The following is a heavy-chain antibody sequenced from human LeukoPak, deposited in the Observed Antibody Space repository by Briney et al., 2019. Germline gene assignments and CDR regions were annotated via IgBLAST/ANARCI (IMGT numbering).Heavy chain of an antibody. CDR1: GFTFDDYA. CDR2: ISWNSGSI. D-gene: IGHD2-2*01. J-gene: IGHJ4*02. Sequence: GGSLRLSCAASGFTFDDYAMHWVRQAPGKGLEWVSGISWNSGSIGYADSVKGRFTISRDNAKNSLYLQMNSLRAEDMALYYCAKDAKKYCSSTSCYRSLGYWGQGTLVTVSS. V-gene: IGHV3-9*03. CDR3: AKDAKKYCSSTSCYRSLGY.